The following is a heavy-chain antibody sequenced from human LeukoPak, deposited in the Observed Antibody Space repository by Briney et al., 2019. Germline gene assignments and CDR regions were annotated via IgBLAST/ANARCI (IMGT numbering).Heavy chain of an antibody. V-gene: IGHV3-53*01. CDR3: ARVRVGAGYYFDY. CDR2: IYSGGST. CDR1: GFTFSSYG. D-gene: IGHD1-26*01. J-gene: IGHJ4*02. Sequence: PGGSLRLSCAASGFTFSSYGMHWVRQAPGKGLEWVSVIYSGGSTYYADSVKGRFTISRDNSKNTLYLQMNSLRAEDTAVYYCARVRVGAGYYFDYWGQGTLVTVSS.